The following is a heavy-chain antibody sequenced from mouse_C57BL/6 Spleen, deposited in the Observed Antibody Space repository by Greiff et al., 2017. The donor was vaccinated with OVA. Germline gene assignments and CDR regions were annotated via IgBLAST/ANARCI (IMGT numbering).Heavy chain of an antibody. Sequence: QVQLQQPGAELVKPGASVKLSCKASGYTFTSYWMQWVKQRPGQGLEWIGEIDPSDSYTNYNQKFKGKATLTVDTSSSTAYMQLSSLTSEDSAVDYCAIGENYGNPMDYWGQGTSVTVSS. J-gene: IGHJ4*01. CDR1: GYTFTSYW. V-gene: IGHV1-50*01. CDR3: AIGENYGNPMDY. D-gene: IGHD2-1*01. CDR2: IDPSDSYT.